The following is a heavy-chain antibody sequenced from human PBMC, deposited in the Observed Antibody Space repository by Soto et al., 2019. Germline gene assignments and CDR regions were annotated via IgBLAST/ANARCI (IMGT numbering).Heavy chain of an antibody. CDR3: ATVRKGSGWYADH. V-gene: IGHV3-33*01. D-gene: IGHD6-19*01. J-gene: IGHJ5*02. CDR1: GFTFRNYG. CDR2: IWYDGGIK. Sequence: GGSLRLSCAASGFTFRNYGMHWGRQAPGKGLEWVAVIWYDGGIKSYADSVKGRFTISRDNSKNTLYLQMNSLGVEDTAVYYCATVRKGSGWYADHWGQGXQVTVSS.